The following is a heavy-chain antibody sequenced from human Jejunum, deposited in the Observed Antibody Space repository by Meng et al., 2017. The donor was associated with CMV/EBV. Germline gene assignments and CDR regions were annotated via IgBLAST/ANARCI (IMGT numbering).Heavy chain of an antibody. J-gene: IGHJ4*02. D-gene: IGHD4-17*01. CDR2: IGQSSGS. CDR1: GFPFSAYT. CDR3: AKDLKPDGAWDFDS. Sequence: SGFPFSAYTMTWVRQAPGKGLEWVAGIGQSSGSYYADSVKGRFTISRDNSRSTVYLQMNSLRAEDTAIYYCAKDLKPDGAWDFDSWGQGTLVTVSS. V-gene: IGHV3-23*01.